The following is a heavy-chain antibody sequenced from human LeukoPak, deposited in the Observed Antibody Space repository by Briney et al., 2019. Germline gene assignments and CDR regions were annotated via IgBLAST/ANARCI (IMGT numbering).Heavy chain of an antibody. D-gene: IGHD1-26*01. CDR3: GSGRRNSGSYYVFDY. Sequence: GGSLRLSCAASGLTVSSNYMSWVRQAPGKGLEWDSVIYSGGTTYYADSVKGRFTISRDNSKNTLYLQMNSLRAEDTAVYYCGSGRRNSGSYYVFDYWGQGTLVTVSS. J-gene: IGHJ4*02. CDR2: IYSGGTT. CDR1: GLTVSSNY. V-gene: IGHV3-53*01.